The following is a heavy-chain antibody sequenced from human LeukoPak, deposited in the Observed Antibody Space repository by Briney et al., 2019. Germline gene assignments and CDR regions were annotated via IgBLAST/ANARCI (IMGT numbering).Heavy chain of an antibody. CDR1: GFTVSSNY. Sequence: GGSLRLSCAASGFTVSSNYMNWVRQAPGKGLEWVSLIYSGGSTYYADSVKGRFTISRDNSKNTLYLQMTGLRAEDTAVYYCARERGRGRDSPWFDYWGQGTLVTVSS. CDR2: IYSGGST. CDR3: ARERGRGRDSPWFDY. D-gene: IGHD1-26*01. J-gene: IGHJ4*02. V-gene: IGHV3-53*01.